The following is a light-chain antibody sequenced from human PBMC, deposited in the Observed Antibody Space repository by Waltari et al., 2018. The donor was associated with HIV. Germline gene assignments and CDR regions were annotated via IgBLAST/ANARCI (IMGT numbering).Light chain of an antibody. V-gene: IGKV3-20*01. CDR1: QSLRSSY. CDR2: GAS. Sequence: IVLTQSPDTLSLSTGERATMSCRTSQSLRSSYVAWYQKKPGQAPRLLIYGASNRATGIPDRFSGSGSGTDFTLTISRLEPEDFGEYYCQNSGRSLLTFGGGTKVEIK. J-gene: IGKJ4*01. CDR3: QNSGRSLLT.